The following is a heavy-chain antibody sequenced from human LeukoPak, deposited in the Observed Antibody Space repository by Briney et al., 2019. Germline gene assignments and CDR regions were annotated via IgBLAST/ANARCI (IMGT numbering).Heavy chain of an antibody. CDR1: GFTFSSYG. D-gene: IGHD2-15*01. J-gene: IGHJ4*02. Sequence: GGTLRLSCAASGFTFSSYGMTWVRQAPGKGLEWVSAISGSGANTYYADSVKGRFTISRDNSKNTLYLQMNSLRAEDTAVYYCAKFALRYCSGGSCHPFDYWGQGTLVTVSS. CDR2: ISGSGANT. CDR3: AKFALRYCSGGSCHPFDY. V-gene: IGHV3-23*01.